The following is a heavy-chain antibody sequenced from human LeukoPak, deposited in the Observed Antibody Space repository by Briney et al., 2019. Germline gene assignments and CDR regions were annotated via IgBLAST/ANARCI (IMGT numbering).Heavy chain of an antibody. J-gene: IGHJ6*02. V-gene: IGHV3-23*01. D-gene: IGHD3-3*01. Sequence: GGSLRLSCAASGFTFSSYAMHWVRQAPGKGLEWVSAISGSGGSTYYADSVKGRFTISRDNSKNTLYLQMNSLRAEDTAVYYCAKLVKSEGTIFGVENGMDVWGQGTTVTVSS. CDR3: AKLVKSEGTIFGVENGMDV. CDR2: ISGSGGST. CDR1: GFTFSSYA.